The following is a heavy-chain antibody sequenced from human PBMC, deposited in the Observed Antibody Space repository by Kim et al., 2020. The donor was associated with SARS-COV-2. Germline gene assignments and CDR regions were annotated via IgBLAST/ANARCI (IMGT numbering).Heavy chain of an antibody. Sequence: SLKGVVTISVDTSKNQFSLKLRSVTAADTAVYYCASGHYYGSGSLNWFDPWGQGTLVTVSS. J-gene: IGHJ5*02. D-gene: IGHD3-10*01. CDR3: ASGHYYGSGSLNWFDP. V-gene: IGHV4-39*01.